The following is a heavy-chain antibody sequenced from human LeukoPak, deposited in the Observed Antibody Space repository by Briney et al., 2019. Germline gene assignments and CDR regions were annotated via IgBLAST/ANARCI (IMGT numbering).Heavy chain of an antibody. D-gene: IGHD2-2*01. CDR2: IIPILGIA. CDR3: AIDCSSTSCSDY. J-gene: IGHJ4*02. Sequence: GASVKVSCKASGGTFSSYIISWVRQAPGQGLEWMGRIIPILGIANYAQKFQGRVTITADKSTSTAYMELSSLRSEDTAVYYCAIDCSSTSCSDYWGQGTLVTVSS. V-gene: IGHV1-69*04. CDR1: GGTFSSYI.